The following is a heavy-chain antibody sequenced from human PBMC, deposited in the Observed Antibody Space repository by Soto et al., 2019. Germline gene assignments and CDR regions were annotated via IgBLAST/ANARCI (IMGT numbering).Heavy chain of an antibody. CDR3: ARWEAAAGTFDP. CDR1: GFTFSSYW. Sequence: GGSLRLSCAASGFTFSSYWMSWVRQAPGKGLKWVANIKQDGSEKYYVDSVKGRFTISRDNAKNSLYLQMNSLRAEDMAVYYCARWEAAAGTFDPWAREPWSPSPQ. CDR2: IKQDGSEK. V-gene: IGHV3-7*05. J-gene: IGHJ5*02. D-gene: IGHD6-13*01.